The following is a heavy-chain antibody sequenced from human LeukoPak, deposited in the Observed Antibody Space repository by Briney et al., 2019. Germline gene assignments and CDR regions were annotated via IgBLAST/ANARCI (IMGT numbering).Heavy chain of an antibody. D-gene: IGHD3-3*01. CDR2: INPNSGGT. CDR1: GYTFTGYY. J-gene: IGHJ6*02. CDR3: ATLAYYDFWSGSYYYGMDV. V-gene: IGHV1-2*02. Sequence: ASVKVSCKASGYTFTGYYMHCVRQAPGQGLEWMGWINPNSGGTNYAQKFQGRVTMTRDTSISTAYMELSRLRSDDTAVYYCATLAYYDFWSGSYYYGMDVWGQGTTVTVSS.